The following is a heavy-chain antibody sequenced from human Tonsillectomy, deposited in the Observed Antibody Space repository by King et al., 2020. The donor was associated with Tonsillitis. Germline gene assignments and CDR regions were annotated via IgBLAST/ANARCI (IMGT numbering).Heavy chain of an antibody. D-gene: IGHD4-17*01. V-gene: IGHV1-69*01. J-gene: IGHJ4*02. Sequence: VQLVESGAEVKKPGSSVKVSCKASGGTFSSYAISRVRQAPGQGLEWMGGIIPIFGTANYAQKFQGRVTITADESTSTAYMELSSLRSEDTAVYYCARARRFYGDYGVDYWGQGTLVTVSS. CDR2: IIPIFGTA. CDR3: ARARRFYGDYGVDY. CDR1: GGTFSSYA.